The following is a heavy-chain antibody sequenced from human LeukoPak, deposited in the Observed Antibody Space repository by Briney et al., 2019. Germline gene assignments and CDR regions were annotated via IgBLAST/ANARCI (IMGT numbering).Heavy chain of an antibody. J-gene: IGHJ6*02. V-gene: IGHV3-66*02. D-gene: IGHD2-2*02. CDR1: GFTVSSNY. Sequence: GGSLRLSCAVSGFTVSSNYMSWVRQAPGKGLEWVSIIYPGGTPYYADSVEGRFTISRDNSKNTLYLQMNSLRAEDTAVYYCARGRVVPAAIRGYYYYYYGMDVWGQGTTVTVSS. CDR2: IYPGGTP. CDR3: ARGRVVPAAIRGYYYYYYGMDV.